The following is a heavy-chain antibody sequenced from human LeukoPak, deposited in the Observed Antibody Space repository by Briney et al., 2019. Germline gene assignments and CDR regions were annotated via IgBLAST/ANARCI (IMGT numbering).Heavy chain of an antibody. D-gene: IGHD6-19*01. V-gene: IGHV4-59*01. Sequence: PSETLSLTCTASDDSISRDFWTWIRQPPGKGLEWIGYIRSSGRTEYNPSLKSRVTISIQTSKNQFSLKLTSVTAADTAIYYCARLPDVSGWPFDYWGQGILVTVSS. CDR1: DDSISRDF. CDR3: ARLPDVSGWPFDY. J-gene: IGHJ4*02. CDR2: IRSSGRT.